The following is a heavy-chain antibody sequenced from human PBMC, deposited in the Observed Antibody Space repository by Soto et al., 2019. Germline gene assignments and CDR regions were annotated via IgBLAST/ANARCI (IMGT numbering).Heavy chain of an antibody. CDR2: ISTYRGNT. Sequence: VASVKVSCKASGYTFTTYGITWVRQAPGQGLEWMGWISTYRGNTNYAQKFQGRVTMTTDTSTNTGHMELRSLRSDDTAVYYCARYHGRDGYNDGFDFDYWGHGTLVTVSS. D-gene: IGHD5-12*01. CDR1: GYTFTTYG. V-gene: IGHV1-18*04. J-gene: IGHJ4*01. CDR3: ARYHGRDGYNDGFDFDY.